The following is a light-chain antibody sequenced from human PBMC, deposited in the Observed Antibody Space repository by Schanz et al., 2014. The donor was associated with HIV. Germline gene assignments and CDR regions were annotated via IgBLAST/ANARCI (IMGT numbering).Light chain of an antibody. CDR3: QSYDSSLTTWV. J-gene: IGLJ3*02. CDR2: GNG. CDR1: SSNIGSNT. V-gene: IGLV1-44*01. Sequence: QSVLTQPPSASGTPGQRVTISCSGSSSNIGSNTVNWYQQLPGTAPKLLISGNGNRPSGVPDRFSVSKSGTSASLAITGLQSGDEADYYCQSYDSSLTTWVFGGGTKLTVL.